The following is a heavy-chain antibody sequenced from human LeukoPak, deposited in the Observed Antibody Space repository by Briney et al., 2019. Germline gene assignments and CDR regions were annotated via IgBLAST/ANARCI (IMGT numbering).Heavy chain of an antibody. CDR3: ARRLWFGDSADY. CDR1: GFTVSSNY. CDR2: IYSGGST. Sequence: GGSLRLSCAASGFTVSSNYMSWVRQAPGEGLEWVSVIYSGGSTYYADSVKGRFTISRDNSKNTLYLQMNSLRAEDTAVYYCARRLWFGDSADYWGQGTLVTVSS. V-gene: IGHV3-53*01. J-gene: IGHJ4*02. D-gene: IGHD3-10*01.